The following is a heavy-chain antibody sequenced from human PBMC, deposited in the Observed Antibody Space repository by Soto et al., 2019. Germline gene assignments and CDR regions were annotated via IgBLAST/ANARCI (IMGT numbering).Heavy chain of an antibody. CDR1: GLAFSNYA. CDR3: AKGEQIWATFDQ. J-gene: IGHJ4*02. Sequence: PGGSLILSCAASGLAFSNYAISWVRQAPGKGLEWVSTISASGYSAYYGGAVKGRFTTSRDNSKSTLYLQMNRLRADDTAVYYCAKGEQIWATFDQWGQGNQVRVYS. CDR2: ISASGYSA. D-gene: IGHD7-27*01. V-gene: IGHV3-23*01.